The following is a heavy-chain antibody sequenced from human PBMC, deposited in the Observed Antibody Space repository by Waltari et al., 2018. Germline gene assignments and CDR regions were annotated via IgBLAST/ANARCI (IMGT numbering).Heavy chain of an antibody. CDR3: ARELLVVTSPYYGLDV. D-gene: IGHD2-15*01. V-gene: IGHV1-2*02. Sequence: QVHLMQSGAEVKKPGASVKVTCKTSGYTFTGHSMPGVRQAPGQGLEWMGWVNPNSGDTNYAQKFQGRVTMTRDTSISTAYMELSRLRSDDAAVYFCARELLVVTSPYYGLDVWGQGTTVTVSS. CDR1: GYTFTGHS. J-gene: IGHJ6*02. CDR2: VNPNSGDT.